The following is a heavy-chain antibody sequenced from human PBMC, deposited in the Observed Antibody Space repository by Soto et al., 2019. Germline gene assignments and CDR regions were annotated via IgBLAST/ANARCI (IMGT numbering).Heavy chain of an antibody. V-gene: IGHV4-30-4*01. CDR1: GDYISSGDYY. Sequence: PSETLSLTCTVSGDYISSGDYYWSWIRQPPGKDLEWIGCIYYSGNTYYNPSLKRRFSISVDTSKNQFSLQLSSVTVADTAVYYCARDFKRYSSPRRTSGYFFDYWGQGTPVTVSS. D-gene: IGHD6-13*01. J-gene: IGHJ4*02. CDR3: ARDFKRYSSPRRTSGYFFDY. CDR2: IYYSGNT.